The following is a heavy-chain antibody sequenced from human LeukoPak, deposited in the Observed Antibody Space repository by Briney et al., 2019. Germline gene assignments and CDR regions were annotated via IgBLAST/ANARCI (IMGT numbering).Heavy chain of an antibody. CDR1: GFKFSTYW. Sequence: GGSLRLSCVASGFKFSTYWMSWVRQAPGKGLEWVANIKQDGSDKYYVDSVKGRFTISRDNTKNSLYLQMNSLRAEDTAVYYCASYILTGYYNGHDAFDIRGQGTMVIVSS. J-gene: IGHJ3*02. CDR2: IKQDGSDK. D-gene: IGHD3-9*01. V-gene: IGHV3-7*01. CDR3: ASYILTGYYNGHDAFDI.